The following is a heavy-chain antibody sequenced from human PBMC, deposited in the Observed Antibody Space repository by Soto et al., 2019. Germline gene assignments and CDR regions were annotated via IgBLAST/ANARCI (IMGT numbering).Heavy chain of an antibody. Sequence: SVKVSCKASGYTFTSYAISWVRQAPGQGLEWMGGIIPIFGTANYAQKFQGRVTITADESTSTAYMELSSLRSEDTAVYYCARVRVATLYYYYGMDVWGQGTTVTVSS. CDR3: ARVRVATLYYYYGMDV. J-gene: IGHJ6*02. CDR2: IIPIFGTA. V-gene: IGHV1-69*13. D-gene: IGHD5-12*01. CDR1: GYTFTSYA.